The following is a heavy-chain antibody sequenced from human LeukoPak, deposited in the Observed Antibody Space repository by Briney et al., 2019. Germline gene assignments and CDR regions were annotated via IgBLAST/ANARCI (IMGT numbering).Heavy chain of an antibody. V-gene: IGHV1-8*01. Sequence: SVKVSCKASGYTFTSYDINWVRQATGQGLEWMGWMNPNSGNTGYAQKFQGRVTMTRNTSISTAYMELSSLRSEDTAVYYCARDSTPSVAGRNYYYYMDVWGKGNTVTVSS. J-gene: IGHJ6*03. CDR1: GYTFTSYD. D-gene: IGHD6-19*01. CDR3: ARDSTPSVAGRNYYYYMDV. CDR2: MNPNSGNT.